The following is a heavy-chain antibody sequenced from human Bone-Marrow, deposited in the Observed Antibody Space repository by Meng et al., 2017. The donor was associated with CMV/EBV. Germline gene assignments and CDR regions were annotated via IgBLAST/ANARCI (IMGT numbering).Heavy chain of an antibody. D-gene: IGHD4-17*01. J-gene: IGHJ6*02. Sequence: ASVKVSCKASLDTFIDHHMHWVRQAPGQGLEWVGLINPTTGDTKYAKRFQGRVTLSRDTSISTAYMDLSGLRSDDTAVYYCARGTIFIRDYHHHGLDVWGHGTSVTVSS. CDR1: LDTFIDHH. CDR2: INPTTGDT. V-gene: IGHV1-2*02. CDR3: ARGTIFIRDYHHHGLDV.